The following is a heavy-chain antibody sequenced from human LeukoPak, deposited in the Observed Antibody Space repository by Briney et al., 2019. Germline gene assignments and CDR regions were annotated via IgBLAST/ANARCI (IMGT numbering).Heavy chain of an antibody. CDR2: FYDSGNT. CDR1: GGSISSSSYY. J-gene: IGHJ4*02. CDR3: ARHGLTLRYFDWLGGRHYSDY. D-gene: IGHD3-9*01. Sequence: PSETLSLTCIVSGGSISSSSYYWDWIRQAPGEGLEWIGNFYDSGNTRYNPSLKSRVTISGDTSKNQFSLKLTSVTAADTAVYYCARHGLTLRYFDWLGGRHYSDYWGQGTLVTVSS. V-gene: IGHV4-39*01.